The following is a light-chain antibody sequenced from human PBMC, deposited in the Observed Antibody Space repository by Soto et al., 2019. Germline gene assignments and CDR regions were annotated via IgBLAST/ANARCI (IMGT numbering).Light chain of an antibody. CDR1: QGISNY. V-gene: IGKV1-9*01. CDR3: QQLNSYPIT. Sequence: IQFTQSPSSLSSSVGERVTITCGASQGISNYLAWYQQRPGKAPKLLIYAASTLQSGVPSRFSGSGSATDFTLTISSLQPEDFATYYCQQLNSYPITFGQGTRLEIK. J-gene: IGKJ5*01. CDR2: AAS.